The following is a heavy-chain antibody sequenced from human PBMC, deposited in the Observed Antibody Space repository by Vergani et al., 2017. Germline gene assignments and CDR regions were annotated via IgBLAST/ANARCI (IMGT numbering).Heavy chain of an antibody. CDR2: IIPIFGTA. CDR3: ARESSHMVRGVLYYYGMDV. Sequence: QVQLVQSGAEVKKPGSSVKVSCKASGGTFSSYAISWVRQAPGQGLEWMGGIIPIFGTANYAQKFQGRVTITADESTSTAYMELSSLRSEDTAVYYCARESSHMVRGVLYYYGMDVWGQGTTVTVSS. V-gene: IGHV1-69*12. D-gene: IGHD3-10*01. CDR1: GGTFSSYA. J-gene: IGHJ6*02.